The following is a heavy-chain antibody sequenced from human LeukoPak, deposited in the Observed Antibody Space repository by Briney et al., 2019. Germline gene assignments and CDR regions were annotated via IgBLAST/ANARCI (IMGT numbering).Heavy chain of an antibody. D-gene: IGHD4/OR15-4a*01. CDR1: GGSISNNY. Sequence: TSETLSLTCTVSGGSISNNYWNWHWIRQPQGRGLEWIGYIYYSGSTNYNPSLRSRVTIAVDKSNNQVSLKLSSVIAADTAMYYCARDKSGPTAHYDVFDIWGQGTMVTVSS. CDR2: IYYSGST. J-gene: IGHJ3*02. CDR3: ARDKSGPTAHYDVFDI. V-gene: IGHV4-59*01.